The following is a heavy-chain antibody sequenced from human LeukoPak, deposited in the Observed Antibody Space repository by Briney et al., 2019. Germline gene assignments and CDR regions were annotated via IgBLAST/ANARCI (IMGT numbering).Heavy chain of an antibody. D-gene: IGHD2-2*01. J-gene: IGHJ5*02. CDR3: SRDRAGQLLSWLDP. CDR2: SDPDSGAT. Sequence: ASVKVSCTASGYIFTDYYIHWVRQAPGQGLEWMGWSDPDSGATNYAQKFQGRVTMTRDTSISTAYMELSSLTSDDTAVYYCSRDRAGQLLSWLDPWGQGSLVTVSS. V-gene: IGHV1-2*02. CDR1: GYIFTDYY.